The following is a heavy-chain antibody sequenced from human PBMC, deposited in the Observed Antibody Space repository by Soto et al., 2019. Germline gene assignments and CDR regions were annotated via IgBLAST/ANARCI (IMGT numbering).Heavy chain of an antibody. J-gene: IGHJ5*02. CDR1: GDSISSSRYY. CDR2: IYYSGGT. D-gene: IGHD1-1*01. V-gene: IGHV4-39*01. CDR3: ARHVAATWTKVDL. Sequence: PSETLALTCAVSGDSISSSRYYWAWIRQPPGKGLEWIGSIYYSGGTHYNPSLKSRVTISVDSSKNQFSLNLNSVTAADTAVYLGARHVAATWTKVDLWGQGTSVTVSS.